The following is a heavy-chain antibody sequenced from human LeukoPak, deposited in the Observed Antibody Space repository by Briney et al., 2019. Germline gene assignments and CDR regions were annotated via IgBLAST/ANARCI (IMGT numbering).Heavy chain of an antibody. Sequence: GGSLRLSCAASGFTFSNYDMNWVRLAPGKGLEWVSYISSSGSTIYYADSVKGRFTISRDNAKNSLYLQMNSLRAEDTAVYYCARGGYYDSSGYKQRAEYFQHWGQGTLVTVSS. CDR3: ARGGYYDSSGYKQRAEYFQH. V-gene: IGHV3-48*03. CDR1: GFTFSNYD. CDR2: ISSSGSTI. D-gene: IGHD3-22*01. J-gene: IGHJ1*01.